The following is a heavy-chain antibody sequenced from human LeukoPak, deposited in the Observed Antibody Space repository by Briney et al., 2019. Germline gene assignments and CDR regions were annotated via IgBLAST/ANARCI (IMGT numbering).Heavy chain of an antibody. J-gene: IGHJ6*03. CDR1: GGTFSSYA. V-gene: IGHV1-69*05. D-gene: IGHD3-9*01. CDR3: ARVAGGNYDILTGYYYMDV. CDR2: IIPIFGTA. Sequence: SVKVSCKASGGTFSSYAISWVRQAPGQGLEWMGGIIPIFGTANYAQKLQGRVTITTDESTSTAYMELSSLRSEDTAVYYCARVAGGNYDILTGYYYMDVWGQGTLVTVSS.